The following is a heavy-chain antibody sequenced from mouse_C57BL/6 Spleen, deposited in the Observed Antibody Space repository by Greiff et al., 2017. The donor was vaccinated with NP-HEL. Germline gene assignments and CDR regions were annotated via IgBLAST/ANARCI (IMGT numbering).Heavy chain of an antibody. CDR3: ARSLTIDAMDD. J-gene: IGHJ4*01. V-gene: IGHV1-7*01. CDR2: INPSSGYT. CDR1: GYTFTSYW. Sequence: QVQLQQSGAELAKPGASVKLSCKASGYTFTSYWMHWVKQRPGQGLEWIGYINPSSGYTKYNQKFKDKATLTADKSSSTAYMQLSSLTYDDSAVYYCARSLTIDAMDDWGQGTSVTVSS.